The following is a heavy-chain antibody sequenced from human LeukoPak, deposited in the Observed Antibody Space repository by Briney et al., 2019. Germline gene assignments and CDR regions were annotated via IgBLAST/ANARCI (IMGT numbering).Heavy chain of an antibody. V-gene: IGHV3-48*01. D-gene: IGHD6-13*01. Sequence: PGGSLRLSCAASGFTFSSYSMNWVRQAPGKGLEWVSYISSSSSTIYYADSVKGRFIISRDNAKNSLYLQMNSLRAEDTAVYYCARTSHSSSWYKGKTNWFDPWGQGTLVTVSS. CDR3: ARTSHSSSWYKGKTNWFDP. CDR1: GFTFSSYS. J-gene: IGHJ5*02. CDR2: ISSSSSTI.